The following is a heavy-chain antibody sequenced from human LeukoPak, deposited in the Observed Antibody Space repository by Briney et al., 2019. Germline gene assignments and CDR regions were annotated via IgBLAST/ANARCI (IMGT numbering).Heavy chain of an antibody. CDR1: GYTFTNYA. CDR3: ANWAGAPADYFSGPLDY. D-gene: IGHD3-3*01. CDR2: INTVSGNT. V-gene: IGHV1-3*04. J-gene: IGHJ4*02. Sequence: GASVKVSCTASGYTFTNYAIHWVRQAPGQRLEWMGWINTVSGNTRYSQNFQGRVTITRDTSASTAYMELSYLKSEDTAIYYCANWAGAPADYFSGPLDYWGQGTLVTVSS.